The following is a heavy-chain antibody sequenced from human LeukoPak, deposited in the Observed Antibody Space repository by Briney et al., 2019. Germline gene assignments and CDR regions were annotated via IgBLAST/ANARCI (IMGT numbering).Heavy chain of an antibody. Sequence: GGSLRLSCAASGFTFSSYWMHWVRQPPGKGLVWVSRIGSDGTSTAYADSVKGRFTISRDNAKNTLYLQMNNLRDEDTAVYYCAGKTSGAVPIIWGQGTLVTVSS. CDR1: GFTFSSYW. V-gene: IGHV3-74*01. CDR2: IGSDGTST. CDR3: AGKTSGAVPII. D-gene: IGHD3-10*01. J-gene: IGHJ4*02.